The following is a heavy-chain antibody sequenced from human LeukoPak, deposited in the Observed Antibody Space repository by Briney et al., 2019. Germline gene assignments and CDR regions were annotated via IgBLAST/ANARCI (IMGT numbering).Heavy chain of an antibody. CDR3: ARRPGRGRFDP. Sequence: PSETLSLTCTVFGGSIRSDTYYWGWIRQPPGKGLEWIGSVYYTGSSYYNPSLKSRVTIFVDTSKNQFSLNLTSMTAADTAVYYCARRPGRGRFDPWGQGTLVIVSS. CDR2: VYYTGSS. V-gene: IGHV4-39*01. J-gene: IGHJ5*02. D-gene: IGHD3-10*01. CDR1: GGSIRSDTYY.